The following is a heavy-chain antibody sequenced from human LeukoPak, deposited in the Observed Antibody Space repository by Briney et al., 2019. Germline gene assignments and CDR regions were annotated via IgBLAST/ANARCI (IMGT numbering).Heavy chain of an antibody. Sequence: ASVTVSCKASGYTFTSYGISWVRQAPGQGLEWMGWISAYNGNTNYAQKLQGRVTMTTDTSTSTAYMELRSLRSDDTAVYYCAREGRTYYDFWSGLNTPFDYWGQGTLVTVSS. CDR3: AREGRTYYDFWSGLNTPFDY. CDR1: GYTFTSYG. V-gene: IGHV1-18*01. CDR2: ISAYNGNT. J-gene: IGHJ4*02. D-gene: IGHD3-3*01.